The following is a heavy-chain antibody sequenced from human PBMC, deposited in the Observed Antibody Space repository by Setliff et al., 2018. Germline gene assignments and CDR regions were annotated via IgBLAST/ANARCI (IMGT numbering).Heavy chain of an antibody. D-gene: IGHD3-10*01. CDR3: ARGSYYYGSGSYYSV. CDR1: GYTFTSYY. V-gene: IGHV1-46*01. J-gene: IGHJ4*02. Sequence: ASVKVSCKASGYTFTSYYMHWVRQAPGQGLEWMGIINPSGGSTSYAQKLQGRVTITADKSTSTAYMELSSLRSEDTAVYYCARGSYYYGSGSYYSVWGQGTLVTVSS. CDR2: INPSGGST.